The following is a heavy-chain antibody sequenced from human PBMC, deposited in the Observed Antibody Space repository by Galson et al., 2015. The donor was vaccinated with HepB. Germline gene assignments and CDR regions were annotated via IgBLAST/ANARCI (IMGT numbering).Heavy chain of an antibody. CDR2: IHPRDSKP. Sequence: QSGAEVKKPGESLRISCEASGYSFTSYWLAWVRQVPGKGLEWMGIIHPRDSKPKYSPAFEGQVTISLDEAATTAYLHWSSLKSSDTAIDFCVRQLGADGYDLTGWCDPWGQGTLVIV. V-gene: IGHV5-51*01. CDR3: VRQLGADGYDLTGWCDP. D-gene: IGHD5-12*01. CDR1: GYSFTSYW. J-gene: IGHJ5*02.